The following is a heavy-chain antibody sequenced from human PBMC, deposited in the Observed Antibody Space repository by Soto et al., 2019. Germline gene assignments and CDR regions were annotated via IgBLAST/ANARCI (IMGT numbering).Heavy chain of an antibody. CDR1: GYSFTTYG. Sequence: QVHLVQSGAEVRKPGASVKVYCKASGYSFTTYGFSCVRQAPGQGLEWMGWINVYTGDTIYTQKLQGRVTMTTDTATNTAYMELRSLTSYATAVYYCARKGALSGYSQYYLDYWGQGTLVTVSS. V-gene: IGHV1-18*01. CDR3: ARKGALSGYSQYYLDY. J-gene: IGHJ4*02. CDR2: INVYTGDT. D-gene: IGHD3-9*01.